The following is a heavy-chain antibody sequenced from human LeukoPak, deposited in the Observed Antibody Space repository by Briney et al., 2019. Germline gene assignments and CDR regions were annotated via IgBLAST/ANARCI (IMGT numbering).Heavy chain of an antibody. J-gene: IGHJ4*02. CDR2: VTGGHGVT. CDR1: GFTFNAYT. CDR3: ARDQSTTALSEY. V-gene: IGHV3-23*01. Sequence: GGSLRLSCAASGFTFNAYTLTWVRQAPGKPPEWLAAVTGGHGVTYYADSVRGRFTISRDNSRNTLYLQMTGLTAEDTAVYYCARDQSTTALSEYWGQGTLVAVSS. D-gene: IGHD1-7*01.